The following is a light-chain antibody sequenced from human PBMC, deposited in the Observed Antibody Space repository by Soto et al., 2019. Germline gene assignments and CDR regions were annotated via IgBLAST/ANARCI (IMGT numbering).Light chain of an antibody. CDR2: DAS. CDR1: QSVSSY. V-gene: IGKV3-11*01. J-gene: IGKJ5*01. Sequence: EIVLTQSPATLSLSPGERATLSCRASQSVSSYLAWYQQKPGQAPRLLSYDASNRATGIPARFSGSESGTDFTLTISSLEPEDFAVYYWQQRSNWPPSITFGQGTRLEIK. CDR3: QQRSNWPPSIT.